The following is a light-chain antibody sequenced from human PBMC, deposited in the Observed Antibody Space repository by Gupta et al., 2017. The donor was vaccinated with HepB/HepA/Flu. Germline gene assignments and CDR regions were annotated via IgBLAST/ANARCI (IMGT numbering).Light chain of an antibody. CDR3: QQDYNPTLT. CDR2: WAS. V-gene: IGKV4-1*01. Sequence: DIVMTQSPDSLVVSLGERATINCKSSQSILYNSNNKNYLAWYQQKPGQAPKLLIYWASTRESGVPDRFSGSGSGTDFTLTIISLQAEDVAVYYCQQDYNPTLTFGHGTKVHI. J-gene: IGKJ3*01. CDR1: QSILYNSNNKNY.